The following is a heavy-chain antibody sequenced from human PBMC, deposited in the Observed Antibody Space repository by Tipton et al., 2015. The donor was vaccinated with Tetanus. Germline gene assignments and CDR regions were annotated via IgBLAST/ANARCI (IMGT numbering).Heavy chain of an antibody. CDR1: GGSISSYY. CDR3: ARGRGYSGYDFTRINWFDP. D-gene: IGHD5-12*01. CDR2: IYYSGST. V-gene: IGHV4-59*01. Sequence: LRLSCTVSGGSISSYYWSWIRQPPGKGLEWIGYIYYSGSTNYNPSLKSRVTISVDTSKNQFSLKLSSVTAADTAVYYCARGRGYSGYDFTRINWFDPWGQGTLVTVSS. J-gene: IGHJ5*02.